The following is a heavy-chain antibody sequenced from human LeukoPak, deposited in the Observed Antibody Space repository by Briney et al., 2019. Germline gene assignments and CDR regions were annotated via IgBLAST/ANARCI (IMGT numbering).Heavy chain of an antibody. CDR3: ATQDGSGSYYLRYYFDY. CDR2: ISGNGGST. CDR1: GFTFSSYA. J-gene: IGHJ4*02. V-gene: IGHV3-23*01. Sequence: PGGSLRLSCAASGFTFSSYAMSWVRQAPGKGLEWVSAISGNGGSTYYADSVKGRFTISRDNSKNTLYLQMNSLRAEDTAVYYCATQDGSGSYYLRYYFDYWGQGTLVTVSS. D-gene: IGHD3-10*01.